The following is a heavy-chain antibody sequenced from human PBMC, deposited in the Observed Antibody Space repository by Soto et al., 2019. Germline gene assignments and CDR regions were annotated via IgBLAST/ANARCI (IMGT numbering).Heavy chain of an antibody. CDR2: IYYSGNT. J-gene: IGHJ4*02. V-gene: IGHV4-31*03. D-gene: IGHD5-12*01. CDR3: ARTWIGSPFDF. CDR1: GASVGRDDYY. Sequence: SETLSLTCTVSGASVGRDDYYWSWIRQQPGKGLEWIGYIYYSGNTNYNPSLKSRLTISVDTSKNQFSLLLRSVTAADTAVYYCARTWIGSPFDFWGQGSLVTVSS.